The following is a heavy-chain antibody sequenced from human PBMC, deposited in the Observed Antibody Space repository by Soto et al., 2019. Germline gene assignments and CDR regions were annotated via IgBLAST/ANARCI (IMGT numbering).Heavy chain of an antibody. V-gene: IGHV4-34*01. Sequence: SETLSLTCGVNGGSFSGFSWIWIRQPPGKGLEWIGEINHSGGTKYNPSLKSRVSISVDSSKNQFSLKLTSVTSADTAVYYCARGSMIFGVVALSNWFDPWGQGSLVTVSS. CDR3: ARGSMIFGVVALSNWFDP. CDR2: INHSGGT. J-gene: IGHJ5*02. D-gene: IGHD3-3*01. CDR1: GGSFSGFS.